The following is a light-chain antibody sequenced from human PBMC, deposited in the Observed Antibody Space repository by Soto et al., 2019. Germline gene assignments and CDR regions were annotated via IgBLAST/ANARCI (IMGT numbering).Light chain of an antibody. V-gene: IGKV3-15*01. CDR2: GAS. J-gene: IGKJ5*01. CDR1: QSISSN. CDR3: QQYNNWPLT. Sequence: EVVMTQSPATLSVSPGERATLSCRASQSISSNSAWYQQKPGQPPRLLIYGASTRATGIPARFRGSGSGTEFKLTISSLQSEDFAAYYCQQYNNWPLTFGQGTRLEIK.